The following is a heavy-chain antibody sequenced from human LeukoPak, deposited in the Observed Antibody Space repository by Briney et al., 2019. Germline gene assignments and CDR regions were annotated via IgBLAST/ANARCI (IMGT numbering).Heavy chain of an antibody. CDR1: GYTFTGYY. CDR2: INPNSGGT. CDR3: AREDVVVPSAKQGWSAP. J-gene: IGHJ5*02. D-gene: IGHD2-2*01. V-gene: IGHV1-2*02. Sequence: ASVKVSCKASGYTFTGYYMHWVRQAPGQGLEWMGWINPNSGGTNYAQKFQGRVTMTRDTSISTAYMELSRLRSDDTAVYYCAREDVVVPSAKQGWSAPWGQGTLVTVSS.